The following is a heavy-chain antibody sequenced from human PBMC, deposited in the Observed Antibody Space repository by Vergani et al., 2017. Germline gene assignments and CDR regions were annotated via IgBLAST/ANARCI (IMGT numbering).Heavy chain of an antibody. J-gene: IGHJ3*02. CDR2: IYYSGST. Sequence: QVQLVESGPGLVKPSETLSLTCTVSGGSISSYYWSWIRQPPGKGLEWIGYIYYSGSTNYNPSLKSRVTISVDTSKNQFSLKLSSVTAADTAVYYCARVGDAFDIWGQGTMVTVSS. V-gene: IGHV4-59*01. D-gene: IGHD3-10*01. CDR3: ARVGDAFDI. CDR1: GGSISSYY.